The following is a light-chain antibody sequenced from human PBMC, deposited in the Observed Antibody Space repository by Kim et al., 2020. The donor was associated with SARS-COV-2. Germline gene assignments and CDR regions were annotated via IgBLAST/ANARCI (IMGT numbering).Light chain of an antibody. Sequence: GKTVTISCTRSSGNIASNFVQWYQQRPGSSPTIVIYEDYQRPSGVPDRFAGSIDRSATSASLTISGLKTEDEADYYCQSYDATNQVFGGGTQLTVL. J-gene: IGLJ3*02. CDR1: SGNIASNF. CDR3: QSYDATNQV. CDR2: EDY. V-gene: IGLV6-57*01.